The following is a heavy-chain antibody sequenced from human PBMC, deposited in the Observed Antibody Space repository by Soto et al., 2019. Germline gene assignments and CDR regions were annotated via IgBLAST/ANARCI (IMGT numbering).Heavy chain of an antibody. D-gene: IGHD3-22*01. Sequence: ASVKVSCKASGYTFTSYGISWVRQAPGQGLEWMGWISAYNGNTNYAQKLQGTVTMTTDTSTSTAYMELRSLRSVDSAVYYCARDGYYDSITPDCWGQGTLVTVSS. V-gene: IGHV1-18*01. CDR1: GYTFTSYG. CDR3: ARDGYYDSITPDC. J-gene: IGHJ4*02. CDR2: ISAYNGNT.